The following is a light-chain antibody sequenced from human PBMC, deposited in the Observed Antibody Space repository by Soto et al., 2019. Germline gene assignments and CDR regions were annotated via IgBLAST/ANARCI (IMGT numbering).Light chain of an antibody. CDR2: GAS. CDR1: QSISSN. V-gene: IGKV3-15*01. Sequence: EIVMTQSPATLSVSPGERATLSCRASQSISSNLAWYQQKPGQAPRLLIYGASTRATGIPDRFSGSGSGTDFTLTISSLQSEDFAVYHCQQYNNWPRTFGQGTKVDIK. J-gene: IGKJ1*01. CDR3: QQYNNWPRT.